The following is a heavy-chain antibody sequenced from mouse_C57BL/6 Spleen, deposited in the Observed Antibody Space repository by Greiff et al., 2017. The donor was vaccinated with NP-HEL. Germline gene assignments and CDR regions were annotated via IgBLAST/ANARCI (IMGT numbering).Heavy chain of an antibody. J-gene: IGHJ4*01. CDR1: GYTFTSYG. CDR3: ARGGDYYYGSSYAYAMDY. D-gene: IGHD1-1*01. V-gene: IGHV1-81*01. CDR2: IYPRSGNT. Sequence: QVQLQQSGAELARPGASVKLSCKASGYTFTSYGISWVKQRTGQGLEWIGEIYPRSGNTYYNEKFKGKATLTADKSSSTAYMELRSLTSEDSAVYFCARGGDYYYGSSYAYAMDYWGQGTSVTVSS.